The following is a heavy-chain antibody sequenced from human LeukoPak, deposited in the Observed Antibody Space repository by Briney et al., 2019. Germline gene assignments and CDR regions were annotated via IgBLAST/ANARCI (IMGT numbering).Heavy chain of an antibody. CDR3: ARIGTSVVVAATPVDY. CDR2: IYLGDSDT. J-gene: IGHJ4*02. CDR1: GYSFTSYW. D-gene: IGHD2-15*01. Sequence: GESLKISCKGSGYSFTSYWIGWVRQMPGKGLEWMGIIYLGDSDTRYSPSFQGQVTISADKSISTAYLQWSSLKASDTAMYYCARIGTSVVVAATPVDYWGQGTLVTVSS. V-gene: IGHV5-51*03.